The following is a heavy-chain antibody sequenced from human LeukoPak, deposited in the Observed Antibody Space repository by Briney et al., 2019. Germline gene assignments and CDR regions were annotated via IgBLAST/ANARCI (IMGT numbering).Heavy chain of an antibody. D-gene: IGHD2-2*01. CDR2: INPSGGST. V-gene: IGHV1-46*01. CDR3: ARTSGISSPSLYYYYYGMDV. J-gene: IGHJ6*02. Sequence: ASVKVSCKASGYTFTSYYMHWVRQAPGQGLEWMGIINPSGGSTSYAQKFQGRVTMTRDTSTSTVYMELSSLRSEDTAVYYCARTSGISSPSLYYYYYGMDVWGQGTTVTVSS. CDR1: GYTFTSYY.